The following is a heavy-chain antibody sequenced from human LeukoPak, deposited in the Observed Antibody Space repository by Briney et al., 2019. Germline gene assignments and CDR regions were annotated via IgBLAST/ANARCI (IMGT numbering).Heavy chain of an antibody. Sequence: GGSLRLSCAASGFTFSSYSMNWVRQAPGKGLEWVSYISSSSSTIYYADSVKGRFTISRDNAKNSLYLQMISLRAEDTAVYYCAKRVGAWIQLWSPHDAFDIWGQGTLVTVSS. CDR2: ISSSSSTI. CDR1: GFTFSSYS. J-gene: IGHJ3*02. CDR3: AKRVGAWIQLWSPHDAFDI. V-gene: IGHV3-48*04. D-gene: IGHD5-18*01.